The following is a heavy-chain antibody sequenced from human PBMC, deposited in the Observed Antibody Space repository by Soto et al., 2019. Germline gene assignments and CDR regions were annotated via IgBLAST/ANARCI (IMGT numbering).Heavy chain of an antibody. CDR3: ARSPAYSYGVFDY. V-gene: IGHV4-39*07. D-gene: IGHD2-21*01. J-gene: IGHJ4*02. CDR2: IYNSGST. Sequence: ETLSLTCTVSGGSISSSSYYWGWIRQPPGKGLEWIGSIYNSGSTYYNPSLKSRVTISVDTSKNQFSLNLSSVTAADTAVYYCARSPAYSYGVFDYWGQGTLVTVS. CDR1: GGSISSSSYY.